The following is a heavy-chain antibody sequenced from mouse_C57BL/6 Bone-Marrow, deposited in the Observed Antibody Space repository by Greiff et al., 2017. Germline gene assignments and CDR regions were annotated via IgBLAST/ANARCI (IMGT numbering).Heavy chain of an antibody. J-gene: IGHJ2*01. CDR3: TKVVHY. Sequence: EVQLQQSGAELVRPGASVKLSCTASGFNIKDDYMHWVKQRPEQGLEWIGWIDPENGDTEYASKFQGKATITADTTSKPAYLQLSSLKTEDHAVYYCTKVVHYWGQSTTPTGSS. CDR1: GFNIKDDY. CDR2: IDPENGDT. V-gene: IGHV14-4*01. D-gene: IGHD1-1*01.